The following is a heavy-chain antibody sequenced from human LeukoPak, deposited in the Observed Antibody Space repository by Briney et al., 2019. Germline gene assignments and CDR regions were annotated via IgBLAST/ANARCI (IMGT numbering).Heavy chain of an antibody. Sequence: VGSLRLSCAASGFSFTNFCMSWVRQAPRKGREWVANIKQDGSEKYSVDPPKGRFTISRDNAQNSLSLQMNSLRAEDTAVYYCARVYSSSWYREPDAFDIWGQGKIVTVSS. J-gene: IGHJ3*02. D-gene: IGHD6-13*01. CDR3: ARVYSSSWYREPDAFDI. V-gene: IGHV3-7*04. CDR1: GFSFTNFC. CDR2: IKQDGSEK.